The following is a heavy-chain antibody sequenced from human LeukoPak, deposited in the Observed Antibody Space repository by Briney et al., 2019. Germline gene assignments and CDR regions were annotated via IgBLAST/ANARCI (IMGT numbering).Heavy chain of an antibody. CDR1: GYTFTSYG. J-gene: IGHJ6*02. V-gene: IGHV1-18*01. D-gene: IGHD5-18*01. Sequence: GASVKVSCKASGYTFTSYGISWVRQAPGQGLEWMGWISAYNGNTNYAQKLQGRVTMTTDTSTSTAYMELRSLRSDDTAVYYCARECNAAMVNSPGMDVWGQGTTVTVSS. CDR3: ARECNAAMVNSPGMDV. CDR2: ISAYNGNT.